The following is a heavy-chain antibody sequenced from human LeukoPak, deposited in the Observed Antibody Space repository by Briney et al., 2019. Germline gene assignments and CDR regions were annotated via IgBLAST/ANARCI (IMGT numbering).Heavy chain of an antibody. CDR2: IKQDGSEK. D-gene: IGHD3-22*01. Sequence: GGSLRLFCAASGFSFSSYWMRWVRQAPGKGLEWVANIKQDGSEKYYVDSVKGRFTISRDNAKNSLYLQMNSLRAEDTAVYYCARASDYYDSSGAWGYWGQGTLVTVSS. CDR1: GFSFSSYW. CDR3: ARASDYYDSSGAWGY. J-gene: IGHJ4*02. V-gene: IGHV3-7*01.